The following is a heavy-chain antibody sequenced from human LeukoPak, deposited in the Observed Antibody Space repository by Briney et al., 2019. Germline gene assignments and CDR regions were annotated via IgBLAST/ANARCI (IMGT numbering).Heavy chain of an antibody. V-gene: IGHV4-39*07. CDR3: ARRRASGSFFDY. D-gene: IGHD3-10*01. CDR2: IYHSGST. J-gene: IGHJ4*02. CDR1: GGSISSSSYY. Sequence: SETLSLTCTVSGGSISSSSYYWGWIRQPPGKGLEWIVSIYHSGSTYYNPSLKSRVTISVDTSKNQFSLKLSSVTAADTAVYYCARRRASGSFFDYWGQGTLVTVSS.